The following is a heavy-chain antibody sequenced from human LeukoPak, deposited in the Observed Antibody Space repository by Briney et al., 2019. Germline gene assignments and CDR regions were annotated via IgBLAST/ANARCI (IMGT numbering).Heavy chain of an antibody. CDR2: IKQDGSEK. Sequence: PGGGLRLACAASGFTLRNYWMSWVRQAPGKGLEWVANIKQDGSEKYYVDSVKGRFTISRDNAKNSLYLQMNSLRAEDTAVYYCARDKIVVYWGQGTLVTVSS. CDR1: GFTLRNYW. D-gene: IGHD1-26*01. CDR3: ARDKIVVY. V-gene: IGHV3-7*01. J-gene: IGHJ4*02.